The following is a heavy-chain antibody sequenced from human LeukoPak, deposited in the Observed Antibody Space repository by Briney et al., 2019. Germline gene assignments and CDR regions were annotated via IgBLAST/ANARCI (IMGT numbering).Heavy chain of an antibody. V-gene: IGHV4-61*01. CDR2: IEDRGST. CDR1: GGSVSSGSYL. Sequence: SSETLSLTCTVSGGSVSSGSYLWRWIRQPPGKELEVMGYIEDRGSTYYNPSLKSRVTISVDTANNQFSLKLSSVTAADTAVYYCARFGGGPVYWGQGTLVIVSS. J-gene: IGHJ4*02. CDR3: ARFGGGPVY. D-gene: IGHD3-10*01.